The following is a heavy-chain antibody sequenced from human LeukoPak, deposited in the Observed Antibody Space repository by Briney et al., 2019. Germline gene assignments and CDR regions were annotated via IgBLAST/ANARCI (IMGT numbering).Heavy chain of an antibody. J-gene: IGHJ4*02. D-gene: IGHD5-12*01. CDR3: AKVRQGYSGYPYFDY. CDR1: GFTFSSYG. CDR2: IWYDGSNK. V-gene: IGHV3-33*06. Sequence: GGSLRLSCAASGFTFSSYGMHWVRQAPGKGLEWVAVIWYDGSNKYYADSVKGRFTISRDNSKNTLYLQMNSLRAEDTAAYYCAKVRQGYSGYPYFDYWGQGTLVTVSS.